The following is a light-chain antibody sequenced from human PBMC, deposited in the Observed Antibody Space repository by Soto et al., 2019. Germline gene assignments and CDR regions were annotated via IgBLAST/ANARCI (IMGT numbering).Light chain of an antibody. CDR2: KAS. Sequence: MTQSPSTLSSSVGDRVTITCRASQSISSWLAWYQQKPGEAPKLLIYKASSLQIGVPSRFSGSGSGTEFTLTISSLQTDDFATYYCQQYNSYWTFGQGTKVDIK. CDR1: QSISSW. J-gene: IGKJ1*01. CDR3: QQYNSYWT. V-gene: IGKV1-5*03.